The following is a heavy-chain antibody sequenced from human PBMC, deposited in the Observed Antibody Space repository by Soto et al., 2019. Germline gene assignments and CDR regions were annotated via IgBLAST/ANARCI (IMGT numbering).Heavy chain of an antibody. CDR3: AKDLRGSYPGRSEGIDY. Sequence: GGSLRLSCAASGFTFSSYGMHWVRQAPGKGLEWVAVISYDGSNKYYADSVKGRFTISRDNSKNTLYLQMNSLRAEDTAVYYCAKDLRGSYPGRSEGIDYWRQGPLVTV. J-gene: IGHJ4*02. V-gene: IGHV3-30*18. D-gene: IGHD1-26*01. CDR1: GFTFSSYG. CDR2: ISYDGSNK.